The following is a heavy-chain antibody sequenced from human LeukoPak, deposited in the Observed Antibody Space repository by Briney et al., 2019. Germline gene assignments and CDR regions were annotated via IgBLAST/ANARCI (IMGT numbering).Heavy chain of an antibody. Sequence: GAALQIASPGSGYGLTNYWIGWVRPMPGKGLDWMGIIYPGDSDTRYSPSFQGQVTISADKSISAAYLQWSSLKASDTAMYYCARRRVNSGYFYFDNWGQGTLVTVSS. CDR2: IYPGDSDT. CDR1: GYGLTNYW. D-gene: IGHD3-22*01. J-gene: IGHJ4*02. V-gene: IGHV5-51*01. CDR3: ARRRVNSGYFYFDN.